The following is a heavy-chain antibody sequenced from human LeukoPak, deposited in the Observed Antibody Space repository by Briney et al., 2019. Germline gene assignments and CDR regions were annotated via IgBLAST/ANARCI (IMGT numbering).Heavy chain of an antibody. V-gene: IGHV3-21*04. CDR2: IISSSSSM. CDR1: GFTFSSYS. D-gene: IGHD1-26*01. J-gene: IGHJ4*02. Sequence: GGSLRLSCAASGFTFSSYSMNWIRQPPGKGLEWVSSIISSSSSMYYADSVKGRFTVSRDNAQNSLYLQMNSLRAEDTAIYYCVRDRGTYRPIDYWGQGTLVTVSS. CDR3: VRDRGTYRPIDY.